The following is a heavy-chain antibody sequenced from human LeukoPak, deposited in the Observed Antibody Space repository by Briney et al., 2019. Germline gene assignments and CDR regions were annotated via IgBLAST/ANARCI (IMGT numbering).Heavy chain of an antibody. CDR2: ISGSGGST. V-gene: IGHV3-23*01. J-gene: IGHJ4*02. CDR3: AKPHRGYGDFFSGFDY. Sequence: PGGSLRLSCAASGFTFSSYAMSWVRQAPGKGLEWVSAISGSGGSTCYADSVKGRFTISRDNSKNTLYLQMNSLRAEDTAVYYCAKPHRGYGDFFSGFDYWGQGTLVTVSS. CDR1: GFTFSSYA. D-gene: IGHD4-17*01.